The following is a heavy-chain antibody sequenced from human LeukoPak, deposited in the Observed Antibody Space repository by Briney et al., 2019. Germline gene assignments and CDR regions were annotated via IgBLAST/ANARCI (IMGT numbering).Heavy chain of an antibody. D-gene: IGHD3-22*01. J-gene: IGHJ4*02. V-gene: IGHV4-4*02. CDR2: MYLSGTT. CDR1: GDSINSLDL. Sequence: SETLSLTCTVSGDSINSLDLWSWVRQPPGKGLEWIGEMYLSGTTHSNPSVKSRDTISIDKSKNQFFLNLSSVTAADTAVYYCAGLVGRYSSGLYYYYFDYWGQGTLVTVSS. CDR3: AGLVGRYSSGLYYYYFDY.